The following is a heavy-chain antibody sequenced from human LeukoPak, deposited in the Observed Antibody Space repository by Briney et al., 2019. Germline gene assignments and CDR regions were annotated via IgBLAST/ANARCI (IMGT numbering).Heavy chain of an antibody. CDR3: ARGLRDSYDFWSGYSLDY. CDR2: IKQDGSEK. CDR1: GFTFSSYW. V-gene: IGHV3-7*04. J-gene: IGHJ4*02. D-gene: IGHD3-3*01. Sequence: GGSLRLSCAASGFTFSSYWMSWVRQAPGKGLEWVANIKQDGSEKYYVDSVKGRFTISRDNAKNSLYLQMNSLRAEDTAVYYCARGLRDSYDFWSGYSLDYWGQGTLVTVSS.